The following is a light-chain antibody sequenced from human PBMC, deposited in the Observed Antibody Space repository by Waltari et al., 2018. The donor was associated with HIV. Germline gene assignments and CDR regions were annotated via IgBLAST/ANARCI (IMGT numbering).Light chain of an antibody. CDR2: DDS. J-gene: IGLJ2*01. CDR3: QVWDTAATEHVT. V-gene: IGLV3-21*02. CDR1: NIGSKS. Sequence: SYLLAQPPSVSVAPGQTAILTCGGNNIGSKSVHWYLQKPGQAPLLIVYDDSDRPSGVPVRFSGANSGNTATLTSSGVEAGDEADYFCQVWDTAATEHVTFGGGTKLSVL.